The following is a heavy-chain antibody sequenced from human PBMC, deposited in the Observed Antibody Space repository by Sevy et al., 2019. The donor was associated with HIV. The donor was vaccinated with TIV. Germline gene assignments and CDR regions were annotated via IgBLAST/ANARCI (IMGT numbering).Heavy chain of an antibody. CDR1: GFTFSNYA. V-gene: IGHV3-23*01. CDR3: AKDITTIVGDAFDI. CDR2: IGHSGSDT. Sequence: GGSLRLSCAASGFTFSNYAMSWVRQAPGKGLEWVSAIGHSGSDTFYADSVKGRFTISRDNSKNTLHLQMNRLRGEDTALYYCAKDITTIVGDAFDIWGQGTMVTVSS. D-gene: IGHD3-22*01. J-gene: IGHJ3*02.